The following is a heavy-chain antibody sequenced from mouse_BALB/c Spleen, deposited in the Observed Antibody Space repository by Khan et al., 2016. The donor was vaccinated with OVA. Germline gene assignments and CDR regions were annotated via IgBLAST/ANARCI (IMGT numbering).Heavy chain of an antibody. V-gene: IGHV1-7*01. CDR1: GYTFSSYW. CDR2: INPTSGYT. CDR3: ARDRIDY. Sequence: VQLQESGAEQAKPGASVKMSCKTSGYTFSSYWMHWVKQRPGQGLEWIGYINPTSGYTEYNEKFKDKATLPADKSSSTAYMQLTSLTSEDSAVYYCARDRIDYWGQGTTLTVSS. J-gene: IGHJ2*01.